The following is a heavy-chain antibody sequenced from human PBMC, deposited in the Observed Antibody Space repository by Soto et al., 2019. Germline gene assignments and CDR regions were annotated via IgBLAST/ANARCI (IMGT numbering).Heavy chain of an antibody. D-gene: IGHD1-26*01. V-gene: IGHV1-69*01. CDR1: GGTFSSYP. Sequence: QVQLVQSGAEVKKPGSSVKVYCEASGGTFSSYPINWVRQAPGQGLEWMGGIIPFFGTSNYAQKFQGRVTITADDSTSTAYMELRSLRSEDTAIYYCSRVGHITNYGKAVWGQGTTVTVSS. J-gene: IGHJ6*02. CDR2: IIPFFGTS. CDR3: SRVGHITNYGKAV.